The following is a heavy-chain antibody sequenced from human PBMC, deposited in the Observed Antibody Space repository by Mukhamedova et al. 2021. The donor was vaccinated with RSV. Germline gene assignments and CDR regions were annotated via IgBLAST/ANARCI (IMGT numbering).Heavy chain of an antibody. V-gene: IGHV4-61*02. CDR3: VSTCNYCTFDY. D-gene: IGHD4-11*01. Sequence: GGSISSGSYYWSWIRQPAGKGLEWIGRIYTSGSTNYNPSLKSRVTISVDTSKKQFSLKLSSVTALDKAVYYCVSTCNYCTFDYWG. CDR2: IYTSGST. J-gene: IGHJ4*01. CDR1: GGSISSGSYY.